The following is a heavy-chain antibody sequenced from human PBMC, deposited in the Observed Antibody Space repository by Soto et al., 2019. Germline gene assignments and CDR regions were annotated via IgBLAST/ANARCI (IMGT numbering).Heavy chain of an antibody. CDR1: GFTFSSYA. V-gene: IGHV3-30-3*01. Sequence: QVRLVESGGGVVQPGRSLRLSCAASGFTFSSYAMHWVRQAPGKGLEWVAVISYDGSNKYYADSVKGRFTISRDNSKNTLYLQMNSLRAEDTAVYYCARVGDGYNEGYFDYWGQGTLVTVSS. CDR3: ARVGDGYNEGYFDY. CDR2: ISYDGSNK. D-gene: IGHD5-12*01. J-gene: IGHJ4*02.